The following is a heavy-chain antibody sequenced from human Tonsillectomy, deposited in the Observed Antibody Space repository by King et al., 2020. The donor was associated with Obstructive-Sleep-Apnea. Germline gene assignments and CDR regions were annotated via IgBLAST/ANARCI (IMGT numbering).Heavy chain of an antibody. J-gene: IGHJ6*02. Sequence: QLQESGPGLVKPSETLSLTCTVSGGSISSSSYYWGWIRQPPGKGLEWIGSIYYSGSTYYNPSLKSRVTISVDTSKNQFSLKLSSVTAADTAVYYCARLVYYYDSSGYYSFYRKSYGMDVWGQGTTVTVSS. CDR2: IYYSGST. CDR3: ARLVYYYDSSGYYSFYRKSYGMDV. CDR1: GGSISSSSYY. V-gene: IGHV4-39*01. D-gene: IGHD3-22*01.